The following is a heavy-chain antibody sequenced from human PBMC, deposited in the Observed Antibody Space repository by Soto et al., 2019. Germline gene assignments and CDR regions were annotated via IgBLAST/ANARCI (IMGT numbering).Heavy chain of an antibody. V-gene: IGHV1-58*01. J-gene: IGHJ6*02. CDR3: AADHPPGDSSSSDYYYGMDV. D-gene: IGHD6-6*01. CDR2: IVVGSGNT. Sequence: QMQLVQSGPEVKKPGTSVKVSCKASGFTFTSSAVQWVRQARGQRLEWIGWIVVGSGNTNYAQKFQERVTITRDMPTSTVYMELSSLRSEDTAVYYCAADHPPGDSSSSDYYYGMDVWGQGTTVTVSS. CDR1: GFTFTSSA.